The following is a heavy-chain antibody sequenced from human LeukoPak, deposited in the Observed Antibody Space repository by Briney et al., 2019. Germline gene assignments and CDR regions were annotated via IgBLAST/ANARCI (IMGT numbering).Heavy chain of an antibody. J-gene: IGHJ4*02. CDR1: GGTFSSYA. CDR2: IIPIFGTA. Sequence: SVKVSCKASGGTFSSYAISWVRQAPGQGLEWMGGIIPIFGTANYAQKFQGRVTITADESTSTAYMELRSLRSDDTAVYYCAREAKDYYDSSGYYYVFDYWGQGTLVTVSS. D-gene: IGHD3-22*01. V-gene: IGHV1-69*13. CDR3: AREAKDYYDSSGYYYVFDY.